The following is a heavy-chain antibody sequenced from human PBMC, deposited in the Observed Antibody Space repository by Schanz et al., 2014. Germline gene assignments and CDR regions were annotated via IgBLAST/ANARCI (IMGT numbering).Heavy chain of an antibody. CDR1: GYTFTDYY. CDR3: ARDRDQWDGNYFDY. Sequence: QVQLVQSGAEVKEPGASVKLSCKSSGYTFTDYYMQWVRQAPGQGLEWLGTIFLNDGGTHSAEKFQGRVTMTTDTSTSTVYMELRSLTSDDSAVYYCARDRDQWDGNYFDYWGQGTLVIVS. D-gene: IGHD1-26*01. CDR2: IFLNDGGT. V-gene: IGHV1-46*01. J-gene: IGHJ4*02.